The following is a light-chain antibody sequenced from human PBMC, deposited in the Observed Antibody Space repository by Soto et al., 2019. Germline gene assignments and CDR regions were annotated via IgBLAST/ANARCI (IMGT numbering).Light chain of an antibody. J-gene: IGLJ1*01. CDR3: SSYAGSNNFV. Sequence: QSALTQPPSASGSPGQSVNISCIGTSSDVGDYNYVSWYQQRPGKAPKLLIYEVSKRPSGVPDRFSGSKSGNTASLTVSGLQAEDEADYYCSSYAGSNNFVFGIGTKLTVL. CDR2: EVS. V-gene: IGLV2-8*01. CDR1: SSDVGDYNY.